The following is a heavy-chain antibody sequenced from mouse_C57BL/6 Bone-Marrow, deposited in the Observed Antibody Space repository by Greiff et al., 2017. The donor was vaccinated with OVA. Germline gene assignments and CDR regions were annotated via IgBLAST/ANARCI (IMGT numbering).Heavy chain of an antibody. Sequence: EVQRVESGGGLVQPGGSMKLSCVASGFTFSNYWMNWVRQSPEKGLEWVAQIRLKSDNYATHYAESVKGRFTISRDDSKSSVYLQMNNLRAEDTGSYYCTECYGSSFAYWGQGTLVTVSA. V-gene: IGHV6-3*01. D-gene: IGHD1-1*01. CDR2: IRLKSDNYAT. CDR1: GFTFSNYW. CDR3: TECYGSSFAY. J-gene: IGHJ3*01.